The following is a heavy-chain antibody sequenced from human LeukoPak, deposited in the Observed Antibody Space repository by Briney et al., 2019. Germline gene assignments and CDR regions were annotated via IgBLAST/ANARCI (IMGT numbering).Heavy chain of an antibody. Sequence: SETLSLTCTVSGGSISSYYWSWVRQPPGKGLEWIGYIYYSGSTNYNPSLKSRVTISVDTSKNQFSLKLSSVTAADTAVYYCARQLTGHDAFDIWGQGTMVTVSS. J-gene: IGHJ3*02. CDR3: ARQLTGHDAFDI. D-gene: IGHD1-1*01. CDR2: IYYSGST. CDR1: GGSISSYY. V-gene: IGHV4-59*01.